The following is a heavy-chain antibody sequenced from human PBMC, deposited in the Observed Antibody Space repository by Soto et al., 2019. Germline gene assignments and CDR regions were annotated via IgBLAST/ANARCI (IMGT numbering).Heavy chain of an antibody. CDR2: IYPGDSDT. CDR1: GYSFTTYW. D-gene: IGHD2-2*02. V-gene: IGHV5-51*01. J-gene: IGHJ4*02. Sequence: GESLKISCKGSGYSFTTYWIGWVRQMPGKGLEWMGIIYPGDSDTRYSPSFQGRVTISADKSISTAYLQWSSLKASDTAMYYCATGGYCSSTGCYNFFDYWGQGTLLTVSS. CDR3: ATGGYCSSTGCYNFFDY.